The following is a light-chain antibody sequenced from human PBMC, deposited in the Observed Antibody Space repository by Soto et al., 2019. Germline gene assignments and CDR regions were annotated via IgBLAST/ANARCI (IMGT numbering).Light chain of an antibody. V-gene: IGKV3-20*01. CDR1: QSVSSSY. CDR2: GAS. Sequence: EIVLTQSPGTLTLSPGERATLSCRASQSVSSSYLAWSPQKPGQAPRLLIYGASSRATGIPDRFSGSGSGTDFTLTISRLETEEFAVYYCQQYGSSTWTFGQGTKVEIK. CDR3: QQYGSSTWT. J-gene: IGKJ1*01.